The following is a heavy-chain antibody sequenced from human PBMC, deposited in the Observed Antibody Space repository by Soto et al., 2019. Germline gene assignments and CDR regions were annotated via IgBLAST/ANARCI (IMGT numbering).Heavy chain of an antibody. J-gene: IGHJ6*02. V-gene: IGHV1-69*13. D-gene: IGHD2-2*01. Sequence: ASVKVSCKASGGTFSSYAISWVRQAPGQGLEWMGGIIPIFGTANYAQKFQGRVTITADESTSTAYMELSSLRSEDTAVYYCARDDVVVVPAAMLTYYYYGMDVWGQGTTVTVSS. CDR3: ARDDVVVVPAAMLTYYYYGMDV. CDR2: IIPIFGTA. CDR1: GGTFSSYA.